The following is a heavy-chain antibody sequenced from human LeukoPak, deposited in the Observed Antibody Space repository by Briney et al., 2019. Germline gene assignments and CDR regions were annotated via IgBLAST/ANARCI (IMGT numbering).Heavy chain of an antibody. D-gene: IGHD4-23*01. CDR1: GFTFDDYA. CDR3: ARDTGGNGFDY. V-gene: IGHV3-13*01. CDR2: IGTAGDT. Sequence: PGGSLRLSCAASGFTFDDYAMHWVRQAPGKGLEWVSAIGTAGDTYYPGSVKGRFTISRENAKNSLYLQMNSLRAGDTAVYYCARDTGGNGFDYWGQGTLVTVSS. J-gene: IGHJ4*02.